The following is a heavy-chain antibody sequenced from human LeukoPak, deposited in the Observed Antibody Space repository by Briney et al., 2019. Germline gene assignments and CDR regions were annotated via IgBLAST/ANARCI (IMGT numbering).Heavy chain of an antibody. V-gene: IGHV1-2*02. CDR3: AREGGYDILTGYQDY. D-gene: IGHD3-9*01. J-gene: IGHJ4*02. Sequence: ASVKVSCKASGYIFTTYFIHWVRQAPGQGLEWMGWINPNNGDTNYVQKFQGRVTMTRDTSISTAYMELTRLRADDTAVYYCAREGGYDILTGYQDYWGQGTLVTVSS. CDR2: INPNNGDT. CDR1: GYIFTTYF.